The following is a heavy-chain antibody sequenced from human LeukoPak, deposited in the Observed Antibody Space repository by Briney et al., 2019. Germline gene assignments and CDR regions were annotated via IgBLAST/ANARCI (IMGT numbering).Heavy chain of an antibody. CDR3: ARANDNYYYYYMDV. D-gene: IGHD3-9*01. Sequence: GGSLRLSCAVSGFTFSSYSMNWVRQAPGKGREWVSSIGSSSSYIYYVDSVKGRFTISRDNAKNSLYLQMNSLRAEDTAVYYCARANDNYYYYYMDVWGKGTTVTISS. CDR1: GFTFSSYS. V-gene: IGHV3-21*01. CDR2: IGSSSSYI. J-gene: IGHJ6*03.